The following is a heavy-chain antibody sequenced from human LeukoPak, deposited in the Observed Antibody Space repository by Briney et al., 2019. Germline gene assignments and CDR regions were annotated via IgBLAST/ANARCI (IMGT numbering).Heavy chain of an antibody. D-gene: IGHD2-2*01. V-gene: IGHV3-48*01. CDR3: ARGLAYCSSTSCRTFDH. Sequence: TGGSLRLSCAASGFTFSSYSVNWVRQAPGKGLEWVSYISSSSSTIYYADSVKGRFTISRDNAKNSLYLQMNSLRAEDTAVYYCARGLAYCSSTSCRTFDHWGQGTLVTVSS. J-gene: IGHJ4*02. CDR2: ISSSSSTI. CDR1: GFTFSSYS.